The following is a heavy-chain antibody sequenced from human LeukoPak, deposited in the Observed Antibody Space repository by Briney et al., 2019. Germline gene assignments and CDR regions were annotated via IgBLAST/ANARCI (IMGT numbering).Heavy chain of an antibody. J-gene: IGHJ3*02. CDR3: AKADDSSGQGHADAFDI. CDR1: GGSISSYY. D-gene: IGHD3-22*01. V-gene: IGHV4-4*07. CDR2: IYTSGST. Sequence: PSETLSLTCTVSGGSISSYYWSWIRQPAGRGLEWIGRIYTSGSTNYNPSLKSRVTMSVDTSKNQFSLKLSSVTAADTAVYYCAKADDSSGQGHADAFDIWGQGTMVTVSS.